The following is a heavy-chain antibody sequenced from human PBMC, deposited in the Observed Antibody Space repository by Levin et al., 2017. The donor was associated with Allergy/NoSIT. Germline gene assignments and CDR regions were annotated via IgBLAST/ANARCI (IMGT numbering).Heavy chain of an antibody. Sequence: SETLSLTCTVSGGSISSSSYYWGWIRQPPGKGLEWIGSIYYSGSTYYNPSLKSRVTISVDTSKNQFSLKLSSVTAADTAVYYCARTTVTSSFVDYWGQGTLVTVSS. CDR1: GGSISSSSYY. CDR2: IYYSGST. V-gene: IGHV4-39*01. CDR3: ARTTVTSSFVDY. J-gene: IGHJ4*02. D-gene: IGHD4-17*01.